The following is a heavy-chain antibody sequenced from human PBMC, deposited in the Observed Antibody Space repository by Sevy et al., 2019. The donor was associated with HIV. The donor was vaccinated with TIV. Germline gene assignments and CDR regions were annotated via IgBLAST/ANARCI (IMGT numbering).Heavy chain of an antibody. CDR2: ISNSGTSM. J-gene: IGHJ4*02. V-gene: IGHV3-48*03. D-gene: IGHD4-17*01. Sequence: GGSLRLSCVASGFTFSSYEMNWVRQAPGKGLEWVSYISNSGTSMYYSDSVKGRFTISRDNARNSLYLQMNSLRAEDTAVYYCARDLPRSATTLAHFDCWGQGTLVTVSS. CDR1: GFTFSSYE. CDR3: ARDLPRSATTLAHFDC.